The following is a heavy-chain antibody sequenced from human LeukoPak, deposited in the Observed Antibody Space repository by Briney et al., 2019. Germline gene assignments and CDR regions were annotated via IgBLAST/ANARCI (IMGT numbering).Heavy chain of an antibody. J-gene: IGHJ4*02. CDR2: ISGSGGST. Sequence: SGGSLRLSCAASGFTFSSYAMSWVRQAPGKGLEWVSAISGSGGSTYYADSVKGRFTISRDNSKNTLYLQMNSLRAEDTAVYYCAKYSSSGVSYYFDYWGQGTLVTVSS. CDR3: AKYSSSGVSYYFDY. CDR1: GFTFSSYA. V-gene: IGHV3-23*01. D-gene: IGHD6-6*01.